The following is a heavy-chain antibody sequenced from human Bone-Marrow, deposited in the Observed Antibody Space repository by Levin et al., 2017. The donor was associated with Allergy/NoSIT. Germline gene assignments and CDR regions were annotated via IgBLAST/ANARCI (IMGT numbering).Heavy chain of an antibody. D-gene: IGHD5-18*01. CDR3: AKEIHHTAFDF. CDR2: ISASGGST. Sequence: GESLKISCAASGFTFSRSAMNWVRQAPGKGLDWVSGISASGGSTYYADSVKGRSSISRDNSKNTLYLQIHSLRADDTAVYYCAKEIHHTAFDFWGQGTIVTVSS. CDR1: GFTFSRSA. J-gene: IGHJ3*01. V-gene: IGHV3-23*01.